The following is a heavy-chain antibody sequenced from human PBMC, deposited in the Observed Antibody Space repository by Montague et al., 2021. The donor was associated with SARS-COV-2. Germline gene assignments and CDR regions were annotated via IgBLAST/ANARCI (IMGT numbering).Heavy chain of an antibody. CDR3: ARGGYGIVIVVAGHRHYFDY. CDR1: SESFNGYY. D-gene: IGHD2/OR15-2a*01. Sequence: SETLSLTCAVYSESFNGYYWTWIRQPPGKGLEWIGEISHPGSAKYNPSLKSRVTISVDTSRKQFSLRLTSVTAADTAVYYCARGGYGIVIVVAGHRHYFDYWGQGNMVAVSA. J-gene: IGHJ4*02. CDR2: ISHPGSA. V-gene: IGHV4-34*01.